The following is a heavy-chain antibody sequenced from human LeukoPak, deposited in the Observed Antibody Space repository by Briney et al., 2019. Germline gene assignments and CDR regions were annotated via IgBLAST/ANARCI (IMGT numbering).Heavy chain of an antibody. V-gene: IGHV3-53*01. CDR3: AAGGLTTQRHAFEI. J-gene: IGHJ3*02. CDR2: MYRAGNI. D-gene: IGHD1-14*01. CDR1: GFTVSSTE. Sequence: GGSLRLSCLVSGFTVSSTEMTWVRQIPGKGLDWVSFMYRAGNIYYSDSVRGRFSMSRDISQQVAYLEINNLRADDTAVYYCAAGGLTTQRHAFEIWGHGTVVTVSS.